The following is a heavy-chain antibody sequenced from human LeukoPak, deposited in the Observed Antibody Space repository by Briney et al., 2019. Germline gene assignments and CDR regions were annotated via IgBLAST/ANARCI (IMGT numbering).Heavy chain of an antibody. D-gene: IGHD3-22*01. CDR3: ARQFLRYYDSSGLDV. V-gene: IGHV4-59*01. CDR2: IYYSGST. Sequence: PSETLSLTCAVYGGSFSGYYWSWIRQPPGKGLEWVGYIYYSGSTNYNPSLKSRVTISVDTSKNQFSLKLSSVTAADTAVYYCARQFLRYYDSSGLDVWGQGTTVTVSS. CDR1: GGSFSGYY. J-gene: IGHJ6*02.